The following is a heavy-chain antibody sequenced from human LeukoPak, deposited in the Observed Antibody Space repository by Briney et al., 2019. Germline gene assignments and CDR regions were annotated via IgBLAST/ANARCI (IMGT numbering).Heavy chain of an antibody. CDR3: ARGDSGRGKEYYYGADV. D-gene: IGHD2-15*01. Sequence: GGSLRLSCAASGFSFSEFFLDWVRQAPGKGLEWLGRVRHKFRSYSTEYAASVKGRFTISRDVSQNSVFLQMSSLRTEDTAVYYCARGDSGRGKEYYYGADVWGQGTTVTVSS. CDR1: GFSFSEFF. V-gene: IGHV3-72*01. CDR2: VRHKFRSYST. J-gene: IGHJ6*02.